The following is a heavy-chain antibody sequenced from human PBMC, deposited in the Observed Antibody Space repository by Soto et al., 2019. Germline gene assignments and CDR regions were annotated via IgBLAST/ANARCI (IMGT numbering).Heavy chain of an antibody. V-gene: IGHV3-33*01. CDR3: ARPDTTTYGDYYYYYGMDV. J-gene: IGHJ6*02. D-gene: IGHD3-16*01. CDR2: IWYDGSNK. Sequence: GGSVRLSCAASGFTFSSYGMHWVRQAPGKGLEWVAVIWYDGSNKYYADSVKGRFTISRDNSKNTLYLQMNSLRAEDTAVYYCARPDTTTYGDYYYYYGMDVWGQGTTVTVSS. CDR1: GFTFSSYG.